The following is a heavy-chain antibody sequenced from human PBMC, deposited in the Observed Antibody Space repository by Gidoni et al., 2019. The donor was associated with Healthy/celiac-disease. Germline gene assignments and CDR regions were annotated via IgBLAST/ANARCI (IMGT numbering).Heavy chain of an antibody. J-gene: IGHJ6*02. Sequence: QVQLVQSGAEGKKPGASVKFSCKASGYTFTSYDINWVRQATGQGLEWMGWMNPHSGNTGYAQKFQGRVTMTRNTSISTAYMELSSLRSEATAVYYCARWDIVVVPAALSGMDVWGQGTTVTVSS. V-gene: IGHV1-8*01. CDR2: MNPHSGNT. CDR1: GYTFTSYD. D-gene: IGHD2-2*01. CDR3: ARWDIVVVPAALSGMDV.